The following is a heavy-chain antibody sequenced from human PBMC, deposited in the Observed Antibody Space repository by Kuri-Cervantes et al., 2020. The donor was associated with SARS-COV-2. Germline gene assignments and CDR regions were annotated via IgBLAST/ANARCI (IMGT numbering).Heavy chain of an antibody. J-gene: IGHJ3*02. CDR1: GFTFSDYY. CDR3: AREEWLHIHDAFDI. CDR2: ISSSGSTI. D-gene: IGHD5-24*01. Sequence: GGSLRLSCAASGFTFSDYYMSWIRQAPGKGLEWVSYISSSGSTIYYADSVKGRFTISRDNAKNSLYLQMNSLRAEDTAVYYCAREEWLHIHDAFDIWGQGTMVTVSS. V-gene: IGHV3-11*01.